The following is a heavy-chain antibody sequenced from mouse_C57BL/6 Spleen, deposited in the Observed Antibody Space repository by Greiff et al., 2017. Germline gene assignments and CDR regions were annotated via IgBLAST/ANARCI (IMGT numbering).Heavy chain of an antibody. J-gene: IGHJ4*01. V-gene: IGHV1-69*01. Sequence: VQLQQPGAELVMPGASVKLSCKASGYTFTSYWMHWVKQRPGQGLEWIGEIDPSDSYTNYNQKFKGKSTLTVDKSSSTAYMQLSSLTSEDSAVYYCARRDYSNYVKAMDYWGQGTSVTVSS. CDR3: ARRDYSNYVKAMDY. D-gene: IGHD2-5*01. CDR2: IDPSDSYT. CDR1: GYTFTSYW.